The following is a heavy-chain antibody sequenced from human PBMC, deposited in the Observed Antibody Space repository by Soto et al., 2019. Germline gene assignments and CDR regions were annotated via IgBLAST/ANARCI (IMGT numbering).Heavy chain of an antibody. Sequence: QVQLVQSGAEVKKPGASMEVSCKASGYTFTSDYMHWVRQAPGQGLEWMGRINPGGDSTNYAQKFQGSVTMTRDTATNTVYMELNSLRSEDTAVYYCTRAVGGDYCTSTSCLFDYWGQGTLVTVSS. J-gene: IGHJ4*02. V-gene: IGHV1-46*01. CDR2: INPGGDST. CDR1: GYTFTSDY. D-gene: IGHD2-2*01. CDR3: TRAVGGDYCTSTSCLFDY.